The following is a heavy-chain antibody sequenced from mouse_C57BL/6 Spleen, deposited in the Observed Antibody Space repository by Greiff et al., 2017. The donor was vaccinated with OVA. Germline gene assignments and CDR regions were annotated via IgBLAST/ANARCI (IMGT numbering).Heavy chain of an antibody. CDR2: IWSGGST. V-gene: IGHV2-2*01. CDR1: GFSLTSYG. J-gene: IGHJ3*01. CDR3: ARKTYYSNTGAWFAY. D-gene: IGHD2-5*01. Sequence: QVQLKQSGPGLVQPSQSLSITCTVSGFSLTSYGVHWVRQSPGKGLEWLGVIWSGGSTDYNAAFISRLSISKDNSKSQVFFKMNSLQADDTAIYYCARKTYYSNTGAWFAYWGQGTLVTVSA.